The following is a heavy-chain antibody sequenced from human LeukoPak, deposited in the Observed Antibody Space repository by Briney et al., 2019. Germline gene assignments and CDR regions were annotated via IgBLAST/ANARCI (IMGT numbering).Heavy chain of an antibody. V-gene: IGHV1-2*02. CDR3: ARLYPYSSNNNYYYGMDV. J-gene: IGHJ6*02. Sequence: ASVKVSCKASGYTFTGYYMHWVRQAPGQGLEWMGWISPNSGGTNYAQKFQGRVTMTRDTSISTAYMELSRLRSDDTAVYYCARLYPYSSNNNYYYGMDVWGQGTTVTASS. CDR1: GYTFTGYY. CDR2: ISPNSGGT. D-gene: IGHD6-13*01.